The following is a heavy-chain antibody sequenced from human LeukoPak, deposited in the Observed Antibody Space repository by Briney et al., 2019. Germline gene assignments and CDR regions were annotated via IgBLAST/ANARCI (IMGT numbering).Heavy chain of an antibody. V-gene: IGHV4-39*07. D-gene: IGHD6-19*01. CDR1: GGSISSSSYY. CDR2: IYYSGST. J-gene: IGHJ4*02. Sequence: SETLSLTCTVSGGSISSSSYYWGWIRQPPGKGLEWIGSIYYSGSTYYNPSLKSRVTISVDKSKNQFSLKLSSVTAADTAVYYCAREARTMWLGFDYWGQGTLVTVSS. CDR3: AREARTMWLGFDY.